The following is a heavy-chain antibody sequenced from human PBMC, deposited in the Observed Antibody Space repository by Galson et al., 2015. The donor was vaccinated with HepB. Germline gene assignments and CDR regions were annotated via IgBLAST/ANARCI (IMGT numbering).Heavy chain of an antibody. J-gene: IGHJ3*02. Sequence: SVKVSCKASGYTFTGYYMHWVRQAPGQGLEWMGRINPNSGGTNYAQKFQGRVTMTRDTSISTAYMELSRLRSDDTAVYYCARGIAVAGLAFDIWGQGTMVTVSS. V-gene: IGHV1-2*06. CDR3: ARGIAVAGLAFDI. CDR2: INPNSGGT. CDR1: GYTFTGYY. D-gene: IGHD6-19*01.